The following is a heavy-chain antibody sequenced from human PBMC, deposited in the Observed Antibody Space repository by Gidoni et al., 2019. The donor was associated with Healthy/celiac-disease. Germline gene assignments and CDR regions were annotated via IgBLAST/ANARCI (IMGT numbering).Heavy chain of an antibody. Sequence: QVQLVQSGAEVKKPGASVKVSCQASGYTFTGYYMHWVRQAPGQGLEWMGRINPNTGGTNYAQKFQGTVTMTRDTSISTAYMGLSRLRSDDTALYYCAREAATGPQLDIWGQGTMVTVSS. CDR1: GYTFTGYY. D-gene: IGHD6-13*01. CDR3: AREAATGPQLDI. CDR2: INPNTGGT. J-gene: IGHJ3*02. V-gene: IGHV1-2*06.